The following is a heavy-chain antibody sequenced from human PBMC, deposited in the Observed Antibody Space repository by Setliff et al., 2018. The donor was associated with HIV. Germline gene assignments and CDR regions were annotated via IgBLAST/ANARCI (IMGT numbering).Heavy chain of an antibody. CDR3: ARGRGVIKEKPFDE. Sequence: SETLSLTCTVSGGSISGHYWSWIRQPPLKGLEWIGYIHYSGSTNYNPSLKSRVTISVDTSKNQFSLRLSSVTAADTAVYYRARGRGVIKEKPFDEWGQGTLVTVSS. CDR1: GGSISGHY. J-gene: IGHJ4*02. D-gene: IGHD3-10*01. CDR2: IHYSGST. V-gene: IGHV4-59*11.